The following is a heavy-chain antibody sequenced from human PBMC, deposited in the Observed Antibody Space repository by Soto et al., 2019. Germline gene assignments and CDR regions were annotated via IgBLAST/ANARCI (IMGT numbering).Heavy chain of an antibody. CDR3: AAERPYCGGDCPIDY. V-gene: IGHV1-58*02. CDR2: IVVGSGNT. CDR1: GFTFTSSA. D-gene: IGHD2-21*01. J-gene: IGHJ4*02. Sequence: GASVKVSCKASGFTFTSSAMQWVRQARGQRLEWIGWIVVGSGNTNYAQKFQERVTITRDMSTSTAYMELSSLRSEDTAVYYCAAERPYCGGDCPIDYWGQGTLVTVSS.